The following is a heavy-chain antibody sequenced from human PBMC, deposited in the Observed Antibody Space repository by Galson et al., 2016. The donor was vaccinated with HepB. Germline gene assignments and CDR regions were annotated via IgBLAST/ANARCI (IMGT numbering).Heavy chain of an antibody. V-gene: IGHV3-74*01. Sequence: SLRLSCAASGFSLRSYWMHWVRQAPGKGLVWVSRISTDGSSATYADSVKGRFTISRDNAKNTLHLEMNSLRAEDTAVYYCARAPVLPATVGGYDHWGQGTLVTVSS. D-gene: IGHD2-2*01. CDR1: GFSLRSYW. CDR3: ARAPVLPATVGGYDH. CDR2: ISTDGSSA. J-gene: IGHJ4*02.